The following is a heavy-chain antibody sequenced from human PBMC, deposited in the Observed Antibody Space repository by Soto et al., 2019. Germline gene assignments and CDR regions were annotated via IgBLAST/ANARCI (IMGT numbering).Heavy chain of an antibody. Sequence: QITLKESGPTLVKPTQTLTLTCTFSGFSLTTSGVGVGWIRQPPGKALEWLALIYWDDDKRYSPSLNNRLTITKDTSKNQVVLTMTNMDPVDTATYYCAHRPAMTYFDYWGQGTLVTVSS. CDR2: IYWDDDK. J-gene: IGHJ4*02. CDR3: AHRPAMTYFDY. V-gene: IGHV2-5*02. CDR1: GFSLTTSGVG. D-gene: IGHD2-21*02.